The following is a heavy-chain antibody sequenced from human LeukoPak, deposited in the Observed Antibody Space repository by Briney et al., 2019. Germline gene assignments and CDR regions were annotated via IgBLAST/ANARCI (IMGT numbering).Heavy chain of an antibody. CDR1: GGSICSSSYY. CDR2: SDYSGST. D-gene: IGHD1-26*01. J-gene: IGHJ4*02. Sequence: ASETLSLTCTVSGGSICSSSYYWGWIRQPPGKGLEWIGYSDYSGSTNYSPSLKSRVTISVDTSKKQFSLKLRSVTAADTAVYYCARDIGGSYYFHYWGQGTLVTVSS. CDR3: ARDIGGSYYFHY. V-gene: IGHV4-61*01.